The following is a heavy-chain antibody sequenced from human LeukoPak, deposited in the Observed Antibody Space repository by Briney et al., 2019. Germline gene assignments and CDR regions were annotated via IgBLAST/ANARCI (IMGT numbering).Heavy chain of an antibody. J-gene: IGHJ4*02. Sequence: PGGSLRLSCAASGFTFSSYEMNWVRQAPGKGLEWVSYISSSGSTKYYADSVKGRFTISRDNAKNSLYLQMNSLRAEDTAVYYCARSRYDSSGYGPFDYWGQGTLVTVSS. CDR2: ISSSGSTK. V-gene: IGHV3-48*03. CDR1: GFTFSSYE. CDR3: ARSRYDSSGYGPFDY. D-gene: IGHD3-22*01.